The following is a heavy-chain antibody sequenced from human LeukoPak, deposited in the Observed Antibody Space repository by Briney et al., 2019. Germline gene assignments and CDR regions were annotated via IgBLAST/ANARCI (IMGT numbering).Heavy chain of an antibody. CDR2: INHSGST. Sequence: SETLSLTCAVYGGSFSGYYWSWIRQPPGKGLEWIGEINHSGSTNYNPSLESRVTISVDTSKNQFSLKLSSVTAADTAVYYCASQGKDCSGGSCCSGVRYFDYWGQGTLVTVSS. D-gene: IGHD2-15*01. V-gene: IGHV4-34*01. J-gene: IGHJ4*02. CDR3: ASQGKDCSGGSCCSGVRYFDY. CDR1: GGSFSGYY.